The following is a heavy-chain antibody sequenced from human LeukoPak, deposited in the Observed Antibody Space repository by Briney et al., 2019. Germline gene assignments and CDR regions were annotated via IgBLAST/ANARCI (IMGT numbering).Heavy chain of an antibody. Sequence: ASVKVSCKASGYTFTNYGISWVRQAPGQGLEWMGWISAYSGNTNYAQNLQGRVTMTRNTSISTAYMELSSLRSEDTAVYYCARWGASPGTDWGQGTLVTASS. D-gene: IGHD3-16*01. CDR1: GYTFTNYG. CDR3: ARWGASPGTD. J-gene: IGHJ4*02. V-gene: IGHV1-18*01. CDR2: ISAYSGNT.